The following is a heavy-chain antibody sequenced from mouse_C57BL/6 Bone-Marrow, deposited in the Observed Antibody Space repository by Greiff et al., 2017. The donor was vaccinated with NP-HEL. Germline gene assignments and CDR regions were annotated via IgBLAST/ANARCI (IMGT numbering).Heavy chain of an antibody. V-gene: IGHV5-4*03. CDR3: ASPNWGWFAY. Sequence: EVKLMESGGGLVKPGGSLKLSCAASGFTFSSYAMSWVRQTPEKRLEWVATISDGGSYTYYPDNVKGRFPISRDNAKNNLYLQMSHLKSEDTAMYYCASPNWGWFAYWGQGTLVTVSA. CDR1: GFTFSSYA. J-gene: IGHJ3*01. CDR2: ISDGGSYT. D-gene: IGHD4-1*02.